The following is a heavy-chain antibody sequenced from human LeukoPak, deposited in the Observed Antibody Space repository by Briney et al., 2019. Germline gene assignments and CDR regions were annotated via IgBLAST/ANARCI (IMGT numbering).Heavy chain of an antibody. CDR1: GFTFTTYA. Sequence: GGSLRLSCTASGFTFTTYAMHWVRQAPGKGLEWVAVISYAGSNKYYADSVKGRFPISRDNSKSTLYLQMNSLRAEDTAVYYCAGGSNWGSRVYYFDYWGQGTLVTVSS. D-gene: IGHD7-27*01. CDR3: AGGSNWGSRVYYFDY. J-gene: IGHJ4*02. V-gene: IGHV3-30-3*01. CDR2: ISYAGSNK.